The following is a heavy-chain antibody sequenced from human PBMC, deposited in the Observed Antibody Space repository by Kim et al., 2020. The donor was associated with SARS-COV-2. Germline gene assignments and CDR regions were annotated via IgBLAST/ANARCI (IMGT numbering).Heavy chain of an antibody. J-gene: IGHJ6*02. CDR2: ISWNSGSI. CDR3: AKGYETSYYYYGMDV. D-gene: IGHD1-1*01. V-gene: IGHV3-9*01. CDR1: GFTFDDYA. Sequence: GGSLRLSCAASGFTFDDYAMHWVRQAPGKGLEWVSGISWNSGSIGYADSVKGRFTISRDNAKNSLYLQMNSLRAEDTALYYCAKGYETSYYYYGMDVWGQGTTVTVSS.